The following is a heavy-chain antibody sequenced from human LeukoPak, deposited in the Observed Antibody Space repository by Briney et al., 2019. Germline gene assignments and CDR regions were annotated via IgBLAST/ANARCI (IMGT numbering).Heavy chain of an antibody. Sequence: PGGSLRLSCAASGFTFSSYAMHWVRQAPGKGLEWVAVISYDGSNKYYADSVKGRFTISRDNAKNSLYLQMNSLRAEDTAVYYCARDGVLLHYDFWSGNPLGDYWGQGTLVTVSS. D-gene: IGHD3-3*01. J-gene: IGHJ4*02. CDR3: ARDGVLLHYDFWSGNPLGDY. V-gene: IGHV3-30*04. CDR1: GFTFSSYA. CDR2: ISYDGSNK.